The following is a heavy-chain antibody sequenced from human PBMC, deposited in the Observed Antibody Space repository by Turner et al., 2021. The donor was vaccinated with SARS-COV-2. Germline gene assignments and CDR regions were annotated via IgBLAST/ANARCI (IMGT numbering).Heavy chain of an antibody. J-gene: IGHJ3*02. Sequence: EVQLVASGGGLLKPGGSLRLSCADSGFTFTNAWMSWVRQAPGKGLEWVGRIKSNTDDGTTDYAAPVQGRFTISRDDSKNTLYLQMNSLKTEDTAVYYCTTVTYFYDSSAYSNDAFDIWGQGTMVTVSS. CDR3: TTVTYFYDSSAYSNDAFDI. CDR1: GFTFTNAW. CDR2: IKSNTDDGTT. V-gene: IGHV3-15*01. D-gene: IGHD3-22*01.